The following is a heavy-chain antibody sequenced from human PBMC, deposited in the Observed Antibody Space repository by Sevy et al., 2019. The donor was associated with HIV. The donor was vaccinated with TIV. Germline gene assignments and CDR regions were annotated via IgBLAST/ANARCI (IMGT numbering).Heavy chain of an antibody. Sequence: SQTLSLTCAVYGGSFSGYYWSWIRQPPGKGLEWIGEINHSGSTNYNPSLKSRVTISVDTSKNQFSVKLSSVTAADTAVYYCARGGYGARRWFDPWGQGTLVTVSS. J-gene: IGHJ5*02. CDR1: GGSFSGYY. CDR3: ARGGYGARRWFDP. D-gene: IGHD4-17*01. CDR2: INHSGST. V-gene: IGHV4-34*01.